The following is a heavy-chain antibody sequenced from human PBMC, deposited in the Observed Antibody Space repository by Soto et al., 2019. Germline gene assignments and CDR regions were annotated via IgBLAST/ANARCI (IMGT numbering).Heavy chain of an antibody. Sequence: PGGSLRLSCAASGFTFSSYAMHWVRQAPGKGLEWVAVISYDGSNKYYADSVKGRFTISRDNSKNTLYLQMNSLRAEDTAVYYCARGSSSSWYKGWFDPWGQGTLVTVSS. D-gene: IGHD6-13*01. CDR1: GFTFSSYA. CDR3: ARGSSSSWYKGWFDP. V-gene: IGHV3-30-3*01. J-gene: IGHJ5*02. CDR2: ISYDGSNK.